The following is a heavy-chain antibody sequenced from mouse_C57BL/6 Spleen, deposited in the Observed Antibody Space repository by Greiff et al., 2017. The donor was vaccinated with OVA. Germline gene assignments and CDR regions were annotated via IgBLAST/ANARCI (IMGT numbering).Heavy chain of an antibody. CDR2: IDPSDSET. V-gene: IGHV1-52*01. Sequence: VQLQQPGAELVRPGSSVKLSCKASGYTFTSCWMHWVKQRPIQGLEWIGNIDPSDSETHYNQQFKDKATLTVDKSSSTAYMQLSSLTSEDSAVYYCASVGSSHWYFDVWGTGTTVTVSS. D-gene: IGHD1-1*01. CDR1: GYTFTSCW. CDR3: ASVGSSHWYFDV. J-gene: IGHJ1*03.